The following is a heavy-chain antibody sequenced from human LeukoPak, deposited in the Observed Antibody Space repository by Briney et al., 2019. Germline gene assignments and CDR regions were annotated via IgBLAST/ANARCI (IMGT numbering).Heavy chain of an antibody. CDR3: ARASGIDYTDMPDY. V-gene: IGHV3-53*01. CDR2: IYSGEST. J-gene: IGHJ4*02. CDR1: GFSVSSSY. D-gene: IGHD1-26*01. Sequence: GGSLRLSCAASGFSVSSSYMNWVRQAPGRGLEWVAVIYSGESTNYADSVKGRFTIFRDSSKNTLYLQMNSLRAEDTAVYYCARASGIDYTDMPDYWGQGTLVTVSS.